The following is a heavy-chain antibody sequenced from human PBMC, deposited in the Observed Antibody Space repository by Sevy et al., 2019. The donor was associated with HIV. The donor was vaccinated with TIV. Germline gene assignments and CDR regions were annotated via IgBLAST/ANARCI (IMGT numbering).Heavy chain of an antibody. Sequence: GGSLRLSCAGSGFTFRNYGMHWVRQVPGKGLEWVSAISGSGGSTYYADSVKGRFTISRDNSKNTLYLQMNSLRAEDTAVYYCAKDGYKPSVGDENYYYYYMDVWGKGTTVTVSS. CDR3: AKDGYKPSVGDENYYYYYMDV. D-gene: IGHD1-20*01. J-gene: IGHJ6*03. CDR2: ISGSGGST. CDR1: GFTFRNYG. V-gene: IGHV3-23*01.